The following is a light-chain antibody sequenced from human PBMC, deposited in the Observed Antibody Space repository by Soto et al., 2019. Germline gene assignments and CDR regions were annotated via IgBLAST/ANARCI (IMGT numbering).Light chain of an antibody. Sequence: EILLTQSPGTLPLSPGERATLSCRASQSVSSSYLAWYQQKPGQAPRLLIYGASSRATGIPDRFSGSGSGTDFTLTISRLEPEDFAVYYCQQYGSSQWTFGQGTKVEIK. J-gene: IGKJ1*01. CDR3: QQYGSSQWT. CDR1: QSVSSSY. V-gene: IGKV3-20*01. CDR2: GAS.